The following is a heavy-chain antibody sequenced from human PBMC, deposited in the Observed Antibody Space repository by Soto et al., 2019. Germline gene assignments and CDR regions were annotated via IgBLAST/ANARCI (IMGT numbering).Heavy chain of an antibody. J-gene: IGHJ4*02. Sequence: EVQLVESGGGLVQPGGSLGLSCAASGLTVVSNYMSWVRQAPGRGLEWVSVIYSGGSAYYADSVKGRFTISRDNSKNTLYLQMNSLRAEDTAVYYCARHGYSYGGGYFDYWGQGTLVTVSS. CDR2: IYSGGSA. D-gene: IGHD5-18*01. CDR3: ARHGYSYGGGYFDY. CDR1: GLTVVSNY. V-gene: IGHV3-66*04.